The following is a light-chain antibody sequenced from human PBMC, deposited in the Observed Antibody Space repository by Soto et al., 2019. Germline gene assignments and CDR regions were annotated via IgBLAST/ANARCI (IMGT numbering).Light chain of an antibody. V-gene: IGKV1-6*01. CDR2: GSF. CDR3: LQDSKYPRT. J-gene: IGKJ1*01. Sequence: AIQMTQSPSSLSASVGDRVTITCRAGQDIRTELGWYQQKPGRAPQLLIYGSFNLQSGVPSRFSGRGSGTAFTLTINSLQPEDFVTYSCLQDSKYPRTFGQGTKLEIK. CDR1: QDIRTE.